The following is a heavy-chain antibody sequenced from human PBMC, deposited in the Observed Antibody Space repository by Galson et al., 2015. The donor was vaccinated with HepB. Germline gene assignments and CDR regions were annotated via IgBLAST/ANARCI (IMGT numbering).Heavy chain of an antibody. Sequence: SLRLSCAASGFTFDDYAMHWVRHAPGKGLEWVSGISWNSGSIGYADSVKGRFTISRDNAKNSLYLQMNSLRAEDTALYYCAKGHQQLVVLLGFDYWGQGTLVTVSS. V-gene: IGHV3-9*01. CDR1: GFTFDDYA. CDR3: AKGHQQLVVLLGFDY. J-gene: IGHJ4*02. D-gene: IGHD6-13*01. CDR2: ISWNSGSI.